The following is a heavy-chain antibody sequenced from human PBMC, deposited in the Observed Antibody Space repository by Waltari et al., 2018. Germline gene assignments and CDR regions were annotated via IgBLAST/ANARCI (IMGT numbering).Heavy chain of an antibody. J-gene: IGHJ4*02. Sequence: EVQLLESGGTLVQPGGSLRLSCAASGFSFNTFAVTWVRQAPGKWLEWVSGISNSGDSVYYADSVKGRFTISRDNSKNTLYLQMNSLRAEDTAVYYCAKNWGGLDYWGQGTLVTVSS. D-gene: IGHD3-16*01. CDR3: AKNWGGLDY. V-gene: IGHV3-23*01. CDR2: ISNSGDSV. CDR1: GFSFNTFA.